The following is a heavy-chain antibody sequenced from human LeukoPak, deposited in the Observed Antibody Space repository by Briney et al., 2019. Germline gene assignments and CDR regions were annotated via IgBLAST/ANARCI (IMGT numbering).Heavy chain of an antibody. D-gene: IGHD2-15*01. CDR3: ARLGYCSGGSCYRNHNYYMDV. Sequence: SQTLSLTCTVSGGSISSGSYYWSWIRQHPEKGLEWIGYIYYSGSTYYNPSLKSRVTISVDTSKNQFSLKLSSVTAADTAVYYCARLGYCSGGSCYRNHNYYMDVWGKGTTVTVSS. CDR2: IYYSGST. J-gene: IGHJ6*03. V-gene: IGHV4-31*03. CDR1: GGSISSGSYY.